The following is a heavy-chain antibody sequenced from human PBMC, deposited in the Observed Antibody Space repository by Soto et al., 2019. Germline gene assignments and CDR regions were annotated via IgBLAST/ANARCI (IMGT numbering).Heavy chain of an antibody. CDR1: GGSISSGGYY. J-gene: IGHJ6*02. V-gene: IGHV4-31*03. Sequence: SETLSLTCTVSGGSISSGGYYWSWIRQHPGKGLEWIGYIYYSGSTYYNPSLKSRVTISVDTSKNQVSMKLSSVTAADTAVYYCAISDADYYYYGMDVWGQGTTVTVSS. CDR3: AISDADYYYYGMDV. CDR2: IYYSGST.